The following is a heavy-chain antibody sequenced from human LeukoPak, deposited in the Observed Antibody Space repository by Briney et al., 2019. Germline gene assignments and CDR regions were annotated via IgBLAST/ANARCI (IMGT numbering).Heavy chain of an antibody. D-gene: IGHD6-13*01. CDR1: GFTFSSYA. Sequence: PGGSLRLSCSASGFTFSSYAMHWVRQAPGKGLEYVSAISSNGGSTYYADSVKGRFTISRDNSKNTLYLQMSSLRAGDTAVYYCVKGDIAAAGTQGIDYWGQGTLVTVSS. V-gene: IGHV3-64D*06. CDR2: ISSNGGST. CDR3: VKGDIAAAGTQGIDY. J-gene: IGHJ4*02.